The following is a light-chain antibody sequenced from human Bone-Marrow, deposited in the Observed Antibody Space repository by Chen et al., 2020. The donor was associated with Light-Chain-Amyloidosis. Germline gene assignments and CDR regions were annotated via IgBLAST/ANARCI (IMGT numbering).Light chain of an antibody. CDR3: QQYGTSPLT. Sequence: EIVLTQSPGTLSLSPGEGANLSCRDSQTISSNYLTWYQQKFGQAPRLLIYGSSSRATGIPDRFTGCGSETDFTLTINRLEPEDFAMYYCQQYGTSPLTFGGGTKVEIK. V-gene: IGKV3-20*01. CDR2: GSS. CDR1: QTISSNY. J-gene: IGKJ4*01.